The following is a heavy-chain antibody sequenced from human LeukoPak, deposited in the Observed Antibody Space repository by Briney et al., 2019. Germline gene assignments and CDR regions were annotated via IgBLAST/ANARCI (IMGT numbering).Heavy chain of an antibody. CDR2: INHSGST. Sequence: PSETLSLTXVVYGGSFSGYYWSWIRQPPGKGLEWIGEINHSGSTNYNPSLKSRVTISVDTSKNQFSLKLSSVTAADTAVYYCATASRGCSSTSCYNWFDPWGQGTLVIVSS. CDR3: ATASRGCSSTSCYNWFDP. CDR1: GGSFSGYY. V-gene: IGHV4-34*01. D-gene: IGHD2-2*01. J-gene: IGHJ5*02.